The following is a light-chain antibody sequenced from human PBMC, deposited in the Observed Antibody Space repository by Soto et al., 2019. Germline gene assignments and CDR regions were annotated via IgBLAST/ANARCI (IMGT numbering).Light chain of an antibody. J-gene: IGLJ1*01. CDR1: SSDVGSYNL. V-gene: IGLV2-23*01. CDR3: CSYAGSSTYV. CDR2: EDS. Sequence: QSALTQPASVSGSPGQSITISRTGTSSDVGSYNLVSWYQQHPAKAHKRMIYEDSQRPSRVSNRFSGSKPGNTASLTISGLQAEDEADYCCCSYAGSSTYVFGTGTELTAL.